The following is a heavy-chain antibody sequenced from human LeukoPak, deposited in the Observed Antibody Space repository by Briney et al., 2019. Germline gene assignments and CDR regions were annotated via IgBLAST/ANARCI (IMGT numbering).Heavy chain of an antibody. CDR3: ARGRRYSSFNWFDP. J-gene: IGHJ5*02. V-gene: IGHV1-8*01. Sequence: AASVTVSRTASGYTFTSYDINWVRQATGQGLEWMGWMNPNSGNTGYAQKFQGRVTMTRNTSISTAYMELSSLRSEDTAVYYCARGRRYSSFNWFDPWGQGTLVTVSS. CDR1: GYTFTSYD. D-gene: IGHD6-13*01. CDR2: MNPNSGNT.